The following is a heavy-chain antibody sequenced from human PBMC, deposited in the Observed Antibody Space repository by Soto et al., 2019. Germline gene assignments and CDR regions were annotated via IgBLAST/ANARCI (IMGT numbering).Heavy chain of an antibody. CDR3: ARTKYYYYGMDV. J-gene: IGHJ6*02. V-gene: IGHV4-59*01. CDR1: GGSISSYY. CDR2: IYYSGST. Sequence: SETLSLTCTVSGGSISSYYWSWIRQPPGKGLEWIGYIYYSGSTNYNPSLKSRVTISVDTSKNQFSLKLSSVTAADTAVYYCARTKYYYYGMDVWGQGTTVTVSS.